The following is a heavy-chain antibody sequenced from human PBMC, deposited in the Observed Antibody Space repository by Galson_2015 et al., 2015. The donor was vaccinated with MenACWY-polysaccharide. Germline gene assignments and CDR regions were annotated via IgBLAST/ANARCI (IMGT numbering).Heavy chain of an antibody. Sequence: SCKASGYTFTSYDLNWVRQATGQGLEWMGWMNPNSGNTGYAQKFQGRVTMTRNTSISTAYMELSSLRSEDTAVYYCARGGIVVVPAATANWFDPWGQGTLVTVSS. J-gene: IGHJ5*02. CDR1: GYTFTSYD. D-gene: IGHD2-2*01. V-gene: IGHV1-8*01. CDR2: MNPNSGNT. CDR3: ARGGIVVVPAATANWFDP.